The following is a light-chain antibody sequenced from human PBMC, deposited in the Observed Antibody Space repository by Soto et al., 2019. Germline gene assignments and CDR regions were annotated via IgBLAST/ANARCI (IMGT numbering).Light chain of an antibody. CDR1: NVGNKA. J-gene: IGLJ3*02. Sequence: QSVLTQPPSVSKAPGQRVTISCSGSNVGNKAVNWYQQLPGKAPKLLLYYDDMLSSGVSDRFSGSKSGTSASLAISGLQNDDDGDYYCAIWDDSVDGWVFGGGTKLTVL. CDR3: AIWDDSVDGWV. V-gene: IGLV1-36*01. CDR2: YDD.